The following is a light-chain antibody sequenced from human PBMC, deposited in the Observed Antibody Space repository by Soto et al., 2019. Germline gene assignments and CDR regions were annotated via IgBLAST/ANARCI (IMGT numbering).Light chain of an antibody. CDR1: QDISNY. CDR3: QKYNSAPPWT. J-gene: IGKJ1*01. CDR2: AAS. Sequence: DIQMTQSPSSLSASVGDRVTITCRATQDISNYLAWYQQKPGKVPNLLIYAASTLQSGVPSRFSGSGSGTDFPLTISSLQPEDVATYYCQKYNSAPPWTFGQGTKVES. V-gene: IGKV1-27*01.